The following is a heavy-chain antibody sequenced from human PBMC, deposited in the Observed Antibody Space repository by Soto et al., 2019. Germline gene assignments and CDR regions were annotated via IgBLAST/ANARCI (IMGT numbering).Heavy chain of an antibody. CDR1: GFTFSSYG. CDR3: AKSITISWPQGYFDY. Sequence: GGSLRLSCAASGFTFSSYGMHWVRQAPGKGLEWVAVISYDGSNKYYADSVKGRFTISRDNSKNTLYLQMNSLRAEDTAVYYCAKSITISWPQGYFDYWGQGTLVTLSS. J-gene: IGHJ4*02. D-gene: IGHD3-9*01. CDR2: ISYDGSNK. V-gene: IGHV3-30*18.